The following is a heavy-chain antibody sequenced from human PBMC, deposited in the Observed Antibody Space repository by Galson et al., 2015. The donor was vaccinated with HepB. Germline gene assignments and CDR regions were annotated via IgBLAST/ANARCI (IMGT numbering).Heavy chain of an antibody. J-gene: IGHJ4*02. D-gene: IGHD6-13*01. Sequence: SLRLSCAASGFTFSRYSMNWVRQAPGKGLEWVSSISRSSSYIYYADSVKGRFTISRDNAKNSLYLQMNSLRAEDTAVYYCARDQGFEEYIAAAGNLDYWGQGTLVTVSS. V-gene: IGHV3-21*01. CDR2: ISRSSSYI. CDR1: GFTFSRYS. CDR3: ARDQGFEEYIAAAGNLDY.